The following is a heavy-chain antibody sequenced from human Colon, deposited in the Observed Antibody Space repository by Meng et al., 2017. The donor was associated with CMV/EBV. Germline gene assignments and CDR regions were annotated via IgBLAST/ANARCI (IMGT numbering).Heavy chain of an antibody. CDR2: INWNGGGI. J-gene: IGHJ4*03. V-gene: IGHV3-9*01. Sequence: SLKISCAASGFIFADSAMHWVRQAPGKGLEWVSSINWNGGGIAYADSVKGRFTISRDDAKISLYLQMNSLRVEDTAVYFCVRGHYDGAWGHGTLVTVSS. CDR3: VRGHYDGA. D-gene: IGHD3-16*01. CDR1: GFIFADSA.